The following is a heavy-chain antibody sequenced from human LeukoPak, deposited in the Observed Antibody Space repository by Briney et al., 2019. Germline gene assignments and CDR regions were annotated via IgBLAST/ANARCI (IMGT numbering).Heavy chain of an antibody. J-gene: IGHJ4*02. V-gene: IGHV3-23*01. Sequence: GGSLRLSCAASGFTFSSYAMSWVRQAPGKGLEWVSAISGSGGSTYYADSVKGQFTISRDNSKNTLYLQMNSLRAEDTAVYYCAKGLVVPAAMQYYFDYWGQGTLVTVSS. D-gene: IGHD2-2*01. CDR3: AKGLVVPAAMQYYFDY. CDR2: ISGSGGST. CDR1: GFTFSSYA.